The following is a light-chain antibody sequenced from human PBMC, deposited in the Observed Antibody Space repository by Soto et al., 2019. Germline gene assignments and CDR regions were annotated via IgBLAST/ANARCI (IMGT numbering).Light chain of an antibody. V-gene: IGLV2-18*01. CDR2: EVT. J-gene: IGLJ1*01. Sequence: QSALTQPPSVSGSPGQSVTISCTGTSSDVGDYNHVSWYQQSPGTVPKLLIYEVTSRPSGVPDRFSGSKSGNTASLTISGLQAEDEADYYCNLYTSSNTDVFGTGTKLTVL. CDR3: NLYTSSNTDV. CDR1: SSDVGDYNH.